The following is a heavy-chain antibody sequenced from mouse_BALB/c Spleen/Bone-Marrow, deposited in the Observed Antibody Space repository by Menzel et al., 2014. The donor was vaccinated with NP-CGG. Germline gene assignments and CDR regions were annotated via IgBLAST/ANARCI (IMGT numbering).Heavy chain of an antibody. CDR2: IYPFSGSS. J-gene: IGHJ4*01. CDR3: TRLPITTVVAETMDC. CDR1: GYTFTSYW. D-gene: IGHD1-1*01. V-gene: IGHV1S22*01. Sequence: LQQSGSELVRPGTSVKLSCKASGYTFTSYWMHWVKQRPGQGLEWIGNIYPFSGSSNYDEKFKSKATLTVDTSSSTAYMQLSSLTSEDSAVYYCTRLPITTVVAETMDCWGQGTSVTVSS.